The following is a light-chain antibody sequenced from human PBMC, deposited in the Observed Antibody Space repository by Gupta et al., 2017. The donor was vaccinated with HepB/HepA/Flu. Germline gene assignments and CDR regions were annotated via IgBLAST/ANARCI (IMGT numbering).Light chain of an antibody. Sequence: DIVMTQSPDSLSVSLGERATVSCRSSQNLLYSSNNKNYLAWYQQKSGQPPKLLFYWASTRESGVPYPFNVSGSGTDFTFTISSLQAEDVAVYYCQQYFGTPFTFGPGTRVDIK. CDR3: QQYFGTPFT. J-gene: IGKJ3*01. CDR1: QNLLYSSNNKNY. CDR2: WAS. V-gene: IGKV4-1*01.